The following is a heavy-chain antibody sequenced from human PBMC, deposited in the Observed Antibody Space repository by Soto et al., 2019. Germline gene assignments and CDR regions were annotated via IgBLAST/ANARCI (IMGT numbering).Heavy chain of an antibody. Sequence: QVQLVESGGGVVQPGRSLRLSCAASGFTFSSYGMHWVRQAPGKGLEWVAVIWYDGSNKYYADSVKGRFTISRDNSKNTLYLQLNSLRAEDTAVYYCASVDTAGYFDYWGQGTLVTVSS. CDR1: GFTFSSYG. J-gene: IGHJ4*02. V-gene: IGHV3-33*01. CDR2: IWYDGSNK. D-gene: IGHD5-18*01. CDR3: ASVDTAGYFDY.